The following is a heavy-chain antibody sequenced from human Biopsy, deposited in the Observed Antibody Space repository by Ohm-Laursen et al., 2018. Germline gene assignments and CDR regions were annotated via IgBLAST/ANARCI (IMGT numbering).Heavy chain of an antibody. CDR1: GGSISNNNYY. D-gene: IGHD3-22*01. Sequence: PSDTLSLTCTVSGGSISNNNYYWGWIRQLPGKGLEWIGSISYRGSTHYKPSLKSRVNISVDTSKNQFSLKLNSVTAADTAVYYCARDYDTSGYYYVSWGQGTLVTVSS. J-gene: IGHJ5*02. V-gene: IGHV4-39*01. CDR2: ISYRGST. CDR3: ARDYDTSGYYYVS.